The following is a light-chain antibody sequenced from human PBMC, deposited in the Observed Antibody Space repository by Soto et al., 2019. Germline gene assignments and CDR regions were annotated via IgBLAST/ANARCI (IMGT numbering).Light chain of an antibody. Sequence: QSALAQPRSVSGSPGQSVTISCTGTSSDVGAYNYVSWYQQHPGKAPKRMTYDVSKRPSGVPDRFSGSKSGNTASLTISGLQAEDEADYYCCSYADNYSYVFGTGTKVTVL. V-gene: IGLV2-11*01. CDR2: DVS. CDR1: SSDVGAYNY. J-gene: IGLJ1*01. CDR3: CSYADNYSYV.